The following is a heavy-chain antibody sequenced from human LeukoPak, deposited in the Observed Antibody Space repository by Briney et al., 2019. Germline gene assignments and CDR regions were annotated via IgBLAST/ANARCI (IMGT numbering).Heavy chain of an antibody. D-gene: IGHD2-15*01. Sequence: PGGSLRLSCAASGFTFRSYWMSWVRQAPGKGLEWVASIKEDGSVKYHADSVKGRFTISRDTAKNSLYLQMSSLRAEDTAVYYCARAGYCSGAICYSPHHYYMDVWGKGTTVTVSS. J-gene: IGHJ6*03. CDR2: IKEDGSVK. CDR3: ARAGYCSGAICYSPHHYYMDV. V-gene: IGHV3-7*01. CDR1: GFTFRSYW.